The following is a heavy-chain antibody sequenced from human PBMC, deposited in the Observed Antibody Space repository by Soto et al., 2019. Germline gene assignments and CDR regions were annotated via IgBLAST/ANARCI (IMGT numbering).Heavy chain of an antibody. V-gene: IGHV1-18*01. CDR3: ARDFRSMVRGVTDAFDI. Sequence: ASVKVSCKASGYTFTSYGISWVRQAPGQGLEWMGWISAYNGNTNYAQKLQGRVTMTTDTSTSTAYMELRSLRSDDTAVYYCARDFRSMVRGVTDAFDIWGQGTMVTVSS. CDR1: GYTFTSYG. J-gene: IGHJ3*02. D-gene: IGHD3-10*01. CDR2: ISAYNGNT.